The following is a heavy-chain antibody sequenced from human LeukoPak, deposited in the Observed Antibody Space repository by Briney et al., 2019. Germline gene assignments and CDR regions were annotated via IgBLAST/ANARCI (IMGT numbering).Heavy chain of an antibody. CDR3: ARVGQLVFDY. CDR2: INPGDGST. J-gene: IGHJ4*02. V-gene: IGHV1-46*03. CDR1: GYTFTNDY. Sequence: GASVKVSCKTSGYTFTNDYMHWVRQAPGQGLEWMGVINPGDGSTNCAQKFQGRVTMTRDTSTSTIYMELSSLRSEDTAVYYCARVGQLVFDYWGPGTLVTVSS. D-gene: IGHD6-6*01.